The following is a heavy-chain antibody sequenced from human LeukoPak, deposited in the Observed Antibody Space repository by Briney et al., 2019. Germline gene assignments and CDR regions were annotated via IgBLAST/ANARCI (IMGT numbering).Heavy chain of an antibody. V-gene: IGHV4-39*01. Sequence: SETLSLTCTVSGGSISSYYWSWIRQPPGKGLEWIGSIYYSGSTYYNPSLKSRVTISVDTSKNQFSLKLSSVTAADTAVYYCARRYGDYSGVYWGQGTLVTVSS. CDR1: GGSISSYY. J-gene: IGHJ4*02. CDR2: IYYSGST. CDR3: ARRYGDYSGVY. D-gene: IGHD4-17*01.